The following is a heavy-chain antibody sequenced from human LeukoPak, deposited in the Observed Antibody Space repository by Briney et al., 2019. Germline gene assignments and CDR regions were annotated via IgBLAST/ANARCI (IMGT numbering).Heavy chain of an antibody. J-gene: IGHJ4*02. V-gene: IGHV3-53*01. Sequence: AGGSLRLSCAASGFNVSSNYITWVRQAPGKGLEWVSFIYSDNTHYSDSVKGRFTISRDNSKNTLYLQMNSLRAEDTAVYYCARRAGAYSHPYDYWGQGTLVTVSS. D-gene: IGHD4/OR15-4a*01. CDR3: ARRAGAYSHPYDY. CDR2: IYSDNT. CDR1: GFNVSSNY.